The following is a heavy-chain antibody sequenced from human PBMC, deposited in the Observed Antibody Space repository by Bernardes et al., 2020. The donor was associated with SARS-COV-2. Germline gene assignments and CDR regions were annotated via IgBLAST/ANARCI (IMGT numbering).Heavy chain of an antibody. CDR2: ISSSGSTI. CDR3: ARGALDGSGRYVVDW. D-gene: IGHD6-19*01. V-gene: IGHV3-11*04. J-gene: IGHJ4*02. Sequence: GSLRLSCAASGFTFSDYYMSWIRQAPGKGLEWVSYISSSGSTIYYADSVKGRFTISRDNAKNTLFMQMNSLRADDTAVYFCARGALDGSGRYVVDWWGQGTLVTVSS. CDR1: GFTFSDYY.